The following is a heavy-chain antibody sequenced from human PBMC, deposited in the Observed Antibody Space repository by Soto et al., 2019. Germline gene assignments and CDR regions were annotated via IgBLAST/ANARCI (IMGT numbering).Heavy chain of an antibody. Sequence: SQTLSLTCAISGDSVSSNSAAWNWIRQSPSRGLEWLGGTYYRSKWYNDYAVSVKSRITINPDTSKNQFSLQLNSVTPEDTAVYYCARERIAARPKYYYYGMDVWGQGTTVTVSS. D-gene: IGHD6-6*01. CDR3: ARERIAARPKYYYYGMDV. V-gene: IGHV6-1*01. CDR2: TYYRSKWYN. J-gene: IGHJ6*02. CDR1: GDSVSSNSAA.